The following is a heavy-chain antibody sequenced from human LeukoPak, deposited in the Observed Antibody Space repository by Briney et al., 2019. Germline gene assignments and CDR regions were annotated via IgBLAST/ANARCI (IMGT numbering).Heavy chain of an antibody. Sequence: PSETLSLTCTVSGYSMKYDYWSRVRQPAGKGLEWIARIYTGGTTNYNPSLKNRATISVDKSNNQFSLKLTSVTAADTAIYYCARDNSGSYPPISDSWGQGTLVTVSS. V-gene: IGHV4-4*07. CDR3: ARDNSGSYPPISDS. CDR2: IYTGGTT. CDR1: GYSMKYDY. D-gene: IGHD1-26*01. J-gene: IGHJ4*02.